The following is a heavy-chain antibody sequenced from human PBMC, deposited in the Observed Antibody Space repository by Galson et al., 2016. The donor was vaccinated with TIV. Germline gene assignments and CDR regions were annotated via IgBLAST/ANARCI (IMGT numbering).Heavy chain of an antibody. CDR2: VIPILNTA. CDR1: GGSFTSYS. D-gene: IGHD1-1*01. V-gene: IGHV1-69*08. J-gene: IGHJ3*02. CDR3: AKDQSKRQEVGPDAIDI. Sequence: SVKVSCKASGGSFTSYSFSWVRQAPGQGPEWMGRVIPILNTANYAQRFQGRVTITAEKSTSTSYLEVSSLKYDDTAVYYCAKDQSKRQEVGPDAIDIWGQGKTVTVSS.